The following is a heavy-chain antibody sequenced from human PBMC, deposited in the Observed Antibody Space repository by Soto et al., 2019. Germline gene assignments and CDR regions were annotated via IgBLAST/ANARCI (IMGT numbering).Heavy chain of an antibody. Sequence: QVQLQASGPGLGKPSETLSLTCTVSGASMNSYHWSWIRQPAGKGVEWIGHIHSSRSTNHNPTLNSRVTMSVDTSQDQFAPRLLSRTAAKTAAYNCARDRGVAAARITCLGPWGQGPLVT. CDR1: GASMNSYH. V-gene: IGHV4-4*07. CDR2: IHSSRST. D-gene: IGHD6-13*01. J-gene: IGHJ5*02. CDR3: ARDRGVAAARITCLGP.